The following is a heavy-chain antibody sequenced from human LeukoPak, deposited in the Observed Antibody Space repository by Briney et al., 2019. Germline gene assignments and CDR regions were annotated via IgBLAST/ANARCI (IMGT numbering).Heavy chain of an antibody. CDR2: ISYDGSNK. Sequence: PGRSLRLSCAASGFTFSSYGMHWVRQAPGKGLEWVAVISYDGSNKYYADSVKGRFTISRDNSKNTLYLQMNSLRAEDTAVYYCAKDQTHCGGDCYHGYFQHWGQGTLVTVSS. CDR3: AKDQTHCGGDCYHGYFQH. D-gene: IGHD2-21*02. CDR1: GFTFSSYG. J-gene: IGHJ1*01. V-gene: IGHV3-30*18.